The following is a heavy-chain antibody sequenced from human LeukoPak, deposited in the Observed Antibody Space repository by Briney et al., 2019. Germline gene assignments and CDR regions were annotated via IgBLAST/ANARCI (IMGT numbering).Heavy chain of an antibody. CDR3: AKDATLFGDQYFDY. D-gene: IGHD3-10*01. CDR1: GFTFSSHG. J-gene: IGHJ4*02. CDR2: TSYDGSTK. Sequence: GGSLRLSCAASGFTFSSHGMHWVRQAPGKGLEWVAVTSYDGSTKYYADSAKGRFNISRDNSKNTLYLQMNSLRVDDTAVYYCAKDATLFGDQYFDYWGQGTLVIVSS. V-gene: IGHV3-30*18.